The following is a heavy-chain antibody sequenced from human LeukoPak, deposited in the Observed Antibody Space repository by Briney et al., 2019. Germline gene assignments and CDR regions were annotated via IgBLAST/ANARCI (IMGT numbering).Heavy chain of an antibody. CDR2: INPSDSST. D-gene: IGHD1-1*01. J-gene: IGHJ5*02. CDR3: ARHHTTPVRSFDP. Sequence: ASVKVSCKASGYTFTSYYMHWVRQAPGQGLEWMGIINPSDSSTNYAQKFQGRVTITADESTSTAYMELSSLRSEDTAVYYCARHHTTPVRSFDPWGQGTLVTVSS. CDR1: GYTFTSYY. V-gene: IGHV1-46*01.